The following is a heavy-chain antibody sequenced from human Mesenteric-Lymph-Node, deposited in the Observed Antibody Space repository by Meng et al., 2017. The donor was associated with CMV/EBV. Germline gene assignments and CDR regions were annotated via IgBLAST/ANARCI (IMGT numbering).Heavy chain of an antibody. V-gene: IGHV3-49*04. CDR1: GFIFGDYG. Sequence: GESLKISCTTSGFIFGDYGMNWVRRAPGKGLEWISFIRSRAYGGTTEYAASVKGRFIISRDDSNSIAYLQMNSLKTEDTAVYYCTRGTPPDYWGQGTLVTVSS. CDR3: TRGTPPDY. CDR2: IRSRAYGGTT. J-gene: IGHJ4*02. D-gene: IGHD2-2*01.